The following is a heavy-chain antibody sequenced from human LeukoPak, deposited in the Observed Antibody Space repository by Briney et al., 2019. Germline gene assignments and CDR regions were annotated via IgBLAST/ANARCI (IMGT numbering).Heavy chain of an antibody. D-gene: IGHD1-26*01. CDR1: GGSFSGYY. J-gene: IGHJ5*02. V-gene: IGHV4-34*01. CDR2: INHSGST. Sequence: PSETLSLTCAVYGGSFSGYYWSWIRQPPGKGLEWIGEINHSGSTNYNPSLKSRVTISVDTSKNQFSLKLSSVTAADTAVYYCAGVGSKDWFDPWGQGTLVTVSS. CDR3: AGVGSKDWFDP.